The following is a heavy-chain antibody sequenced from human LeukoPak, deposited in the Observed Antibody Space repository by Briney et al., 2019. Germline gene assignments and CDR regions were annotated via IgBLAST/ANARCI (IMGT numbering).Heavy chain of an antibody. V-gene: IGHV5-51*01. D-gene: IGHD6-13*01. CDR2: IYPGDSET. J-gene: IGHJ4*02. CDR3: ARRIAVSATFDY. CDR1: GYSFTCYW. Sequence: HGESLQISCKGSGYSFTCYWIAWVRQMPGKGLEWMGIIYPGDSETRYSPSFQGQVTISADKSISTAYLQWSSLKASDTAMYYCARRIAVSATFDYWGQGTLVTVSS.